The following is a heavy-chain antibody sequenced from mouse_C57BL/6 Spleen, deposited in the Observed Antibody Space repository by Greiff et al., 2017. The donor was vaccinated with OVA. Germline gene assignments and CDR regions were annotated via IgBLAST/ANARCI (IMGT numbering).Heavy chain of an antibody. CDR1: GFTFSDYG. V-gene: IGHV5-17*01. J-gene: IGHJ1*03. Sequence: EVKLMESGGGLVKPGGSLKLSCAASGFTFSDYGMHWVRQAPEKGLEWVAYISSGSSTIYYADTVKGRFTISRDNAKNTLFLQMTSLRSEDTAMYYCARGYYGSRVSYFDVWGTWTTVTVSS. CDR2: ISSGSSTI. CDR3: ARGYYGSRVSYFDV. D-gene: IGHD1-1*01.